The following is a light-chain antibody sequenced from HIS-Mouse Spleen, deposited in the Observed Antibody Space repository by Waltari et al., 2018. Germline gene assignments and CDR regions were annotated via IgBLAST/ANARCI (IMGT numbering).Light chain of an antibody. J-gene: IGLJ3*02. CDR1: SSDVGRYNF. V-gene: IGLV2-23*01. CDR3: CSYAGSSTWV. Sequence: QSALTQPASVSGSPGQSITISCTGTSSDVGRYNFVSWYQQHPGKAPKLMIYEGSKRPSGVANRFSGSKSGNTASLTISVLQAEDEADYYCCSYAGSSTWVFGGGTKLTVL. CDR2: EGS.